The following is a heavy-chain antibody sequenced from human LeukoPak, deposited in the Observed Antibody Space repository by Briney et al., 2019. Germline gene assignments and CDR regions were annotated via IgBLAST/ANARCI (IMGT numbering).Heavy chain of an antibody. J-gene: IGHJ6*03. CDR1: GFTFSSHS. V-gene: IGHV3-23*01. Sequence: PGGSLRLSCAASGFTFSSHSMNWVRQAPGKGLEWVSAISGSGGSTYYADSVKGRFTISRDNSKNTLYLQMNSLRAEDTAVYYCAKDNYYYYYYMDVWGKGTTVTVSS. CDR2: ISGSGGST. CDR3: AKDNYYYYYYMDV.